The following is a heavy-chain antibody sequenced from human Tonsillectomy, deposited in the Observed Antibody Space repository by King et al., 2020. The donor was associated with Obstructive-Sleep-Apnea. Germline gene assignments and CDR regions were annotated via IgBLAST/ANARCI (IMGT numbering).Heavy chain of an antibody. Sequence: VQLQESGPGLVRPSETLFLTCSVSGVSISSYYWSWLRLPPGKGLEWIGCVHIIGTTNYNPSLRRRVTMSVDASKSQFSLKLVSMTSADTATYYCAGGAGWYDYWGQGALVSVSS. V-gene: IGHV4-59*01. CDR2: VHIIGTT. CDR3: AGGAGWYDY. J-gene: IGHJ4*02. CDR1: GVSISSYY. D-gene: IGHD6-19*01.